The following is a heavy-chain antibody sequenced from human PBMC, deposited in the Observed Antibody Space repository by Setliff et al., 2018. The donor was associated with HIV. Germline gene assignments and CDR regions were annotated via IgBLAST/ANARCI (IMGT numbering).Heavy chain of an antibody. CDR1: GFTFTAYN. CDR2: ISPNGDIT. V-gene: IGHV3-23*01. Sequence: PGGSLRLSCAASGFTFTAYNMAWVRQAPGKGLEWISAISPNGDITYYAASVQGRFTISRDNSKNTVYLQMSSLIAEDTALYHCANYGDYWGQGTLVTVSS. D-gene: IGHD4-17*01. CDR3: ANYGDY. J-gene: IGHJ4*02.